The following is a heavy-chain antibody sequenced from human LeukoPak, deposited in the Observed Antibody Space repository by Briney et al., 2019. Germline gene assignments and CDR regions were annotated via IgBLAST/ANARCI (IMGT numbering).Heavy chain of an antibody. D-gene: IGHD3-3*01. CDR3: ASRGEWLLTSKVDY. J-gene: IGHJ4*02. Sequence: SETLSLTCSVFGYLISSGFYWGWIRQPPGKGLEWIGNIYHSGTTYYNPALKSRVTMSVDMSRNQFSLKLSSVTAADTAVYYCASRGEWLLTSKVDYWGQGTLVTVSS. V-gene: IGHV4-38-2*02. CDR1: GYLISSGFY. CDR2: IYHSGTT.